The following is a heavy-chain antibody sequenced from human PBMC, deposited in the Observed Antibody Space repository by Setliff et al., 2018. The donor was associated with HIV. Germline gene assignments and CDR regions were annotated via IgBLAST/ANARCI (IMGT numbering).Heavy chain of an antibody. D-gene: IGHD3-22*01. V-gene: IGHV1-69*02. Sequence: GASVKVSCKASGGPLTSSSIGWVRQAPGQGLEWMGRIIPILGVPRYAQKFQGRVTITADKSTSTSYMHLSSLRAEDTAVYFCARGGDYDSSGYYVTWGQGSLVTVS. CDR3: ARGGDYDSSGYYVT. CDR1: GGPLTSSS. J-gene: IGHJ4*02. CDR2: IIPILGVP.